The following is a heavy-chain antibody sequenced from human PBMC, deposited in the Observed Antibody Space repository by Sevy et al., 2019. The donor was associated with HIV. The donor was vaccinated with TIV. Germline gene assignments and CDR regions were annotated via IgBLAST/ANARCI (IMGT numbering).Heavy chain of an antibody. CDR2: ISWDGGST. CDR3: AKEKGEGSGSYFDY. CDR1: GFTFDDYT. J-gene: IGHJ4*02. V-gene: IGHV3-43*01. D-gene: IGHD1-26*01. Sequence: GGSLRLSCAASGFTFDDYTMHWVRQAPGKGLEWVSLISWDGGSTYYADSVKGRFTISGDNSKNSLYLQMNSLRTEDTALYYCAKEKGEGSGSYFDYWGQGTLVTVSS.